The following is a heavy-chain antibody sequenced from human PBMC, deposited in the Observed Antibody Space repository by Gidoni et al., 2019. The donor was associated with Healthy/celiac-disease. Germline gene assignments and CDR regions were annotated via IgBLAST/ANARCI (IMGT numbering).Heavy chain of an antibody. D-gene: IGHD6-19*01. Sequence: QVQLVESGGGGVQPGGSLRLSCAASGFTFSSYGMHWVRQAPGKGLEWVAVIWYDGSNKYYADSVKGRFTISRDNSKNTLYLQMNSLRAEDTAVYYCAREEKYSSGWYNYWGQGTLVTVSS. CDR3: AREEKYSSGWYNY. CDR2: IWYDGSNK. CDR1: GFTFSSYG. V-gene: IGHV3-33*01. J-gene: IGHJ4*02.